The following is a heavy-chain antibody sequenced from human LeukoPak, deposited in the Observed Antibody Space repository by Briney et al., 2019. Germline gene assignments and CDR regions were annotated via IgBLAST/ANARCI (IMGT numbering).Heavy chain of an antibody. D-gene: IGHD6-13*01. Sequence: GRSLRLSCAASGFTFSNYAMSWVRQAPGKGLEWVSAISGSDSSTYYADSVKGRFTISRDNSKNTLYLQMNSLRAEDTAVYYCAKDPHARIVAAVLQWGQGTLVTVSS. CDR3: AKDPHARIVAAVLQ. CDR1: GFTFSNYA. CDR2: ISGSDSST. J-gene: IGHJ4*02. V-gene: IGHV3-23*01.